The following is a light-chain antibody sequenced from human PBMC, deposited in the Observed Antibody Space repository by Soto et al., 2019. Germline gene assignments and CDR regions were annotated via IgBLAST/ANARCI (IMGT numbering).Light chain of an antibody. V-gene: IGLV1-40*01. Sequence: QSVLTQPPSVSGAPGQRVAISCTGITSNIGAGYDVNWYQQLPGTAPKLLIYGNSNRPSGVPDRFSGSKSGTSASLAITGLQAEDEADYYCQSYDSSLSGLVFGTGTKLTVL. CDR1: TSNIGAGYD. J-gene: IGLJ1*01. CDR3: QSYDSSLSGLV. CDR2: GNS.